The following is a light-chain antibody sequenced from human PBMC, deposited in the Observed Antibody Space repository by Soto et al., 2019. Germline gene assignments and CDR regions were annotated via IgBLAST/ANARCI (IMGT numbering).Light chain of an antibody. CDR3: QQYNNWPLT. Sequence: EIVMTQSPATLSVSPGERGTLSCRASQSISSNLAWYQQKPGQGPRLLIYGASTRATGIPARFSGSGSGTEFTLTISSLQSEDFAVYSCQQYNNWPLTFGGGTKVEIK. CDR2: GAS. J-gene: IGKJ4*01. CDR1: QSISSN. V-gene: IGKV3-15*01.